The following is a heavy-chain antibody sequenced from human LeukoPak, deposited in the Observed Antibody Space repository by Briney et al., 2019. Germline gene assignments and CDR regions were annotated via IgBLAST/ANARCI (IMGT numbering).Heavy chain of an antibody. Sequence: GGSLRLSCAASGFTFSSYGMRFSSYGMHWVRQAPGQGLEWVAFIRSDGRNTYYADSVKGRFTISRDNTKNILYLQMNSLRAEDTAVYYCAKLKINYYYYMDVWGKGTTVIVSS. CDR3: AKLKINYYYYMDV. CDR1: GFTFSSYGMRFSSYG. CDR2: IRSDGRNT. V-gene: IGHV3-30*02. J-gene: IGHJ6*03. D-gene: IGHD3-16*01.